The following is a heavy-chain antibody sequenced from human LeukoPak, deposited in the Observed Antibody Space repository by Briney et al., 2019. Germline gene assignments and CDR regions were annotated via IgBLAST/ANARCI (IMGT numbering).Heavy chain of an antibody. D-gene: IGHD2-2*01. V-gene: IGHV4-59*01. Sequence: PSETLSLTCTVSGGSISSYYWSWLRQPPGKGLEWIGYIYYSGSTNYNPSLKSRVTISVDTSKNQFSLKLSSVTAADTAVYYCARAERHCSSTSCLNWFDPWGQGTLVTVSS. CDR2: IYYSGST. CDR1: GGSISSYY. J-gene: IGHJ5*02. CDR3: ARAERHCSSTSCLNWFDP.